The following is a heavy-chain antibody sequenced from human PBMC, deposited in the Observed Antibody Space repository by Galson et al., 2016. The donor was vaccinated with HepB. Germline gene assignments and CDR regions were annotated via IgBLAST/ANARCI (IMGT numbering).Heavy chain of an antibody. CDR3: TRGMTTVTMNY. CDR2: FYYSGRT. Sequence: SETLSLTCTVSGGSISRSSNYWGWIRQRPGKGLEWIGTFYYSGRTYYNPSLKSRITISVDTSKNQFSLKLSSVTAADTAVYYCTRGMTTVTMNYWGQGTLVTVSS. J-gene: IGHJ4*02. D-gene: IGHD4-17*01. V-gene: IGHV4-39*01. CDR1: GGSISRSSNY.